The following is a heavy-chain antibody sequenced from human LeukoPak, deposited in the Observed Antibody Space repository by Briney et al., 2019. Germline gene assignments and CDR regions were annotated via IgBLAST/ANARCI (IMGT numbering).Heavy chain of an antibody. J-gene: IGHJ6*02. D-gene: IGHD1-14*01. CDR2: FVGGSSPT. Sequence: GGSLRLSCAASGFSFGSYAMIWVREAPGKGVEWVSIFVGGSSPTYYAHSVKGRFTISRDNSDNTLYLQMNSLRAEDTAIYYCAKDSWVRNDMDVWGQGTTVTVSS. CDR3: AKDSWVRNDMDV. V-gene: IGHV3-23*01. CDR1: GFSFGSYA.